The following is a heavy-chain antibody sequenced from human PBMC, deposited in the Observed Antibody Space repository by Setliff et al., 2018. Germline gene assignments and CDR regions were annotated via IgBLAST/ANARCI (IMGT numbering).Heavy chain of an antibody. CDR2: ISSGSTYK. V-gene: IGHV3-21*04. CDR1: GFTFSNHW. Sequence: GGSLRLSCVASGFTFSNHWMNWVRQAPGKGLEWVSSISSGSTYKNYADSVKGRFTISRDNAKNSLHLQMSSLRAEDTAVYYCARIYSSGTYYFDYWGRGTLVTVSS. CDR3: ARIYSSGTYYFDY. J-gene: IGHJ4*02. D-gene: IGHD3-10*01.